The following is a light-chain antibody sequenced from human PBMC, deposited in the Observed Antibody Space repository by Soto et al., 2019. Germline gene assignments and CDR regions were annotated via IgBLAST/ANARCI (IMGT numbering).Light chain of an antibody. CDR1: SSNIGAGYD. V-gene: IGLV1-40*01. CDR2: GSN. Sequence: QSVLTQPPSVSAAPGQRVTIFCTGTSSNIGAGYDVHWYQHLPGTVPKLLIYGSNNRPSGVPDRFSGSKSGTSASLAITGLQAEDEATYYCQSYDSGLPWVFGGGTKLTVL. CDR3: QSYDSGLPWV. J-gene: IGLJ3*02.